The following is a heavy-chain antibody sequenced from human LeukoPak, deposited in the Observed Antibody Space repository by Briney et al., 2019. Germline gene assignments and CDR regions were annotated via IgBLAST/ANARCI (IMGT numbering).Heavy chain of an antibody. CDR2: IWYDGSNK. CDR3: AKDQHYNVSSGYYYTY. CDR1: GFTFSSYG. D-gene: IGHD3-22*01. J-gene: IGHJ4*02. V-gene: IGHV3-33*06. Sequence: GGSLRLSCAASGFTFSSYGMHWVRQAPGKGLEWVAVIWYDGSNKYYADSVKGRFTISRDNSKNTLYLQMNSLRAEDTAVYYCAKDQHYNVSSGYYYTYWGRGTLVSVSS.